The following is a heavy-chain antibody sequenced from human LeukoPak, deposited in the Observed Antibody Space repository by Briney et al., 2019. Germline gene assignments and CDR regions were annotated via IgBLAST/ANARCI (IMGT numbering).Heavy chain of an antibody. CDR1: GGSISSGGYY. V-gene: IGHV4-31*03. Sequence: SETLSLTCTVSGGSISSGGYYWSWIRQHPGKDLEWIGYIYYSGSTYYNPSLKSRVTISVDTSKNQFSLKLSSVTAADTAVYYCASYHFLGVVRDVWGKGTTVTVSS. D-gene: IGHD4-23*01. CDR3: ASYHFLGVVRDV. J-gene: IGHJ6*04. CDR2: IYYSGST.